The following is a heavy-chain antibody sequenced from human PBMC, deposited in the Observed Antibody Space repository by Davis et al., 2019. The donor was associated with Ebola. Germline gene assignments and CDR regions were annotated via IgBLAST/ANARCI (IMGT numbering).Heavy chain of an antibody. CDR3: ARGLWTFDI. J-gene: IGHJ3*02. V-gene: IGHV4-34*01. CDR1: GGSFSGYY. CDR2: INHSGST. D-gene: IGHD2-21*01. Sequence: MPSETLSLTCAVYGGSFSGYYWSWIRQPPGKGLEWIGEINHSGSTNYNPSLKSRVTLSVDKSKNQFSLKLSSVTAADTAVYYCARGLWTFDIWGQGTMVTVSS.